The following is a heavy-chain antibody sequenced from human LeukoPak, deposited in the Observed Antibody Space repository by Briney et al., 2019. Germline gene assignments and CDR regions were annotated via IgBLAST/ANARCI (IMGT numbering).Heavy chain of an antibody. V-gene: IGHV4-39*01. CDR3: ARGVVRGVIGY. D-gene: IGHD3-10*01. J-gene: IGHJ4*02. Sequence: PSETLSLTCSVSGGSISSSSFYWGWIRQPPGKGLEWIGSIYYSGSTYYNPSLKSRVTISVDTSKNQFSLKLSSVTAADTAVYYCARGVVRGVIGYWGQGTLVTVSS. CDR2: IYYSGST. CDR1: GGSISSSSFY.